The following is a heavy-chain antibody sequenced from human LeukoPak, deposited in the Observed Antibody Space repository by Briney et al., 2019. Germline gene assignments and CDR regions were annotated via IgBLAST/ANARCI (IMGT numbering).Heavy chain of an antibody. D-gene: IGHD2-2*02. J-gene: IGHJ6*02. CDR3: ARDLPDPDIVVVPAAILSAYYYYGMDV. V-gene: IGHV3-21*01. CDR1: GFTFSSYS. Sequence: GGSLRLSCAASGFTFSSYSMNWVRQAPGKGLEWVSSISSSSSYIYYADSVKGRFTSSRDNAKNSLYLQMNSLRAEDTAVYYCARDLPDPDIVVVPAAILSAYYYYGMDVWGQGTTVTVSS. CDR2: ISSSSSYI.